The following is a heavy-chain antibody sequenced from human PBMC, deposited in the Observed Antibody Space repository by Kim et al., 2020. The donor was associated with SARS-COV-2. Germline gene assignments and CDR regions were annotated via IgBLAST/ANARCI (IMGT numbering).Heavy chain of an antibody. D-gene: IGHD3-9*01. CDR3: ARDPVFDRPHPFDY. Sequence: ADSVKGRFTISRDNAKNSLYLQMNSLRAEDTAVYYCARDPVFDRPHPFDYWGQGTLVTVSS. J-gene: IGHJ4*02. V-gene: IGHV3-11*06.